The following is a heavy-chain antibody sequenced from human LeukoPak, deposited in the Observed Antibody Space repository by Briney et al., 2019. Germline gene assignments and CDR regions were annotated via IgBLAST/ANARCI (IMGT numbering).Heavy chain of an antibody. CDR1: GFTFSSYE. CDR3: AKDRYSSSSSYFDY. CDR2: ISSSGSTI. J-gene: IGHJ4*02. D-gene: IGHD6-6*01. Sequence: GGSLRLSCAASGFTFSSYEMNWVRQAPGKGLEWVSYISSSGSTIYYADSVKGRFTISRDNSKNTLYLQMNSLRAEDTAVYYCAKDRYSSSSSYFDYWGQGTLVTVSS. V-gene: IGHV3-48*03.